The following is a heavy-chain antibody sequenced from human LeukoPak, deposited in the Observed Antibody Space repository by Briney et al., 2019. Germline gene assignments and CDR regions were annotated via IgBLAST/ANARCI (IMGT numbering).Heavy chain of an antibody. CDR2: ISVRSNYI. V-gene: IGHV3-21*01. J-gene: IGHJ4*02. CDR1: GYTFSSYS. Sequence: GGSLRLSCAASGYTFSSYSISWVRQAPGKGLEWVSSISVRSNYIYYADSVRGRFRISRDDARDSLYLQMNSLRAEDTAVYYCVRLRRNSDTSGFYYYYDFWGQGTLVTVSS. D-gene: IGHD3-22*01. CDR3: VRLRRNSDTSGFYYYYDF.